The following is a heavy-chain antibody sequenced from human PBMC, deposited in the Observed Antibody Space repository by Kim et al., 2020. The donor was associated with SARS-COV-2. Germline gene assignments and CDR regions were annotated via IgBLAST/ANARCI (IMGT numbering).Heavy chain of an antibody. CDR1: GYSFTSYW. CDR2: IDPSDSYT. J-gene: IGHJ4*02. D-gene: IGHD3-9*01. CDR3: ARGGGHLTGYMQDFDY. Sequence: GESLKISCKGSGYSFTSYWISWVRQMPGKGLEWMGRIDPSDSYTNYSPSFQGHVTISADKSISTAYLQWSSLKASDTAMYYCARGGGHLTGYMQDFDYWGQGTLVTVSS. V-gene: IGHV5-10-1*01.